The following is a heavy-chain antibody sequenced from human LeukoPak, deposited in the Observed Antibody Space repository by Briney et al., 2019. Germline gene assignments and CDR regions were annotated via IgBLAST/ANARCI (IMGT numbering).Heavy chain of an antibody. Sequence: GGSLRLSCAASGFSFSTYSMNWVRQAPGKGLEWVSYIGSSSTNIYYADSVEGRFTISRDDAKNSVYLQMNSLRGEDTAIYYCARRRPSTQPSSLYFDWFGMDVWGQGTTVTDSS. V-gene: IGHV3-48*04. CDR3: ARRRPSTQPSSLYFDWFGMDV. CDR1: GFSFSTYS. J-gene: IGHJ6*02. D-gene: IGHD3-9*01. CDR2: IGSSSTNI.